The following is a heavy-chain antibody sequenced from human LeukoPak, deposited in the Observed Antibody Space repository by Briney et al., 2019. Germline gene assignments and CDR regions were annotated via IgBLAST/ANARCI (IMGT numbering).Heavy chain of an antibody. V-gene: IGHV3-23*01. D-gene: IGHD6-13*01. CDR3: ARYSSSHDY. Sequence: GGSLRPSCAASGFTFSSYAMSWVRQAPGKGLEWVSAISGSGGSTYYADPVKGRFTISRDNSKNTLYLQMNSLRAEDTAVYYCARYSSSHDYWGQGTLVTVSS. CDR1: GFTFSSYA. CDR2: ISGSGGST. J-gene: IGHJ4*02.